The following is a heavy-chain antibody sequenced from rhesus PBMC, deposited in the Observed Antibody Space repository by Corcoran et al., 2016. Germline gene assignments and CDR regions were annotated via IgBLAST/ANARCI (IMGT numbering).Heavy chain of an antibody. CDR3: AREVGTVTSYNSLDV. CDR2: ICGRGASH. CDR1: GASISSNY. V-gene: IGHV4S2*01. D-gene: IGHD5-24*01. Sequence: QVQLQESGPGLVKPSETLPLTCAVSGASISSNYWSWIRQAPGKGLEWIGRICGRGASHESNPHLKRPFTHSLATAKTQFSLKLSSVTAAHTAVYYCAREVGTVTSYNSLDVWGRGVLVTVSS. J-gene: IGHJ5-2*02.